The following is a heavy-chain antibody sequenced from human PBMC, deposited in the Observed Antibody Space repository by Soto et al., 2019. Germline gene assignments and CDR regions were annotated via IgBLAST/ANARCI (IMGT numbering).Heavy chain of an antibody. J-gene: IGHJ4*02. CDR1: GFTFSSYA. Sequence: GGSLRLSCAASGFTFSSYAMSWVRQAPGKGLEWVSAISGSGGSTYYADSVKGRFTISRDNSKNTLYLQMNSLRAEDTAVYYCASSYDYIWGSYRPSDYYWGQGTLVTVSS. CDR3: ASSYDYIWGSYRPSDYY. D-gene: IGHD3-16*02. CDR2: ISGSGGST. V-gene: IGHV3-23*01.